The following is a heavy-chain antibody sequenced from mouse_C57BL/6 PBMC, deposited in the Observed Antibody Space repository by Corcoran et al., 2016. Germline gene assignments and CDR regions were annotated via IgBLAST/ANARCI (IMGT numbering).Heavy chain of an antibody. CDR3: ARRTTVVATYRYFDV. CDR1: GYSITSGYY. Sequence: DVQLQESGPGLVKPSQSLSLTCSVTGYSITSGYYWHWIRQFPGNKLEWMGYISYDGSNNYNPSLKNRISITRDTSKNQFFLKLNSVTTEDTATYYCARRTTVVATYRYFDVWGTGTTVTVSS. V-gene: IGHV3-6*01. D-gene: IGHD1-1*01. J-gene: IGHJ1*03. CDR2: ISYDGSN.